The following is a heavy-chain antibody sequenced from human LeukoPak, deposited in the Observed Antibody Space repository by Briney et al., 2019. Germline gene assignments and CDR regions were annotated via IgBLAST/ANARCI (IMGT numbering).Heavy chain of an antibody. CDR3: ARDAEGGYHWSGGYFDY. D-gene: IGHD3-3*01. Sequence: GGSLRLSCAASGFTFSSYWMSWVRQAPGKGLEWVANIKQDGSEKYYVDSVKGRFTISRDNAKNSLYLQMNSLRAEDTAVYYCARDAEGGYHWSGGYFDYWGQGTLVTVS. V-gene: IGHV3-7*01. CDR2: IKQDGSEK. J-gene: IGHJ4*02. CDR1: GFTFSSYW.